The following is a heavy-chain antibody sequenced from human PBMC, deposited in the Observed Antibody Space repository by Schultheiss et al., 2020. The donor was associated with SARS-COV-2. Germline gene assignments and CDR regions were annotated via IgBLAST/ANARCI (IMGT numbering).Heavy chain of an antibody. CDR1: GFTLSDYW. CDR2: INSDGSST. V-gene: IGHV3-74*01. CDR3: VKEGEEMGTS. J-gene: IGHJ4*02. Sequence: GGSLRLSCAASGFTLSDYWMHWVRQVPGKGLVWVSRINSDGSSTTYADSVKGRFTISRDNAKNTLYLQMNSLRADDTAVYYCVKEGEEMGTSWGQGTLVTVSS. D-gene: IGHD1-1*01.